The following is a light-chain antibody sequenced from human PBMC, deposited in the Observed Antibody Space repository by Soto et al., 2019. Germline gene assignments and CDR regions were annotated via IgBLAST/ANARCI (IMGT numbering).Light chain of an antibody. CDR2: DVS. Sequence: QSALTQRASVSGSPGQSITISCTGTSSDVGSYNYVSWYQQHPGKAPKLMIYDVSNRPSGVSNRFSGSKSGNTASLTISGLQAEDDADYYCSSYTSSSTRVFGTGTKLTVL. CDR3: SSYTSSSTRV. CDR1: SSDVGSYNY. J-gene: IGLJ1*01. V-gene: IGLV2-14*01.